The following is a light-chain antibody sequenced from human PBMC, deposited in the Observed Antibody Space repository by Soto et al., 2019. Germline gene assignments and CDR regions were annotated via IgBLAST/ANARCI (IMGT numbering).Light chain of an antibody. CDR3: CSYASSATWV. V-gene: IGLV2-23*01. CDR2: EDT. CDR1: SSDVGGSKV. Sequence: QSALTQPASVSGSPGQSITISCTGPSSDVGGSKVVSWYQPHPGKAPKLIIYEDTKRPSGVSTRFSGSKSGNTASLTISGLQAEDEADYYCCSYASSATWVFGGGTKLTVL. J-gene: IGLJ3*02.